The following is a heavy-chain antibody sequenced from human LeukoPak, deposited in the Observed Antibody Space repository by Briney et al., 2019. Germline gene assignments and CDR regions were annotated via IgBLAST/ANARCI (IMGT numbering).Heavy chain of an antibody. V-gene: IGHV3-30-3*01. D-gene: IGHD6-19*01. J-gene: IGHJ3*02. CDR2: ISYDGSNK. CDR1: GFTFSSYA. CDR3: ARSRAVEAAFDI. Sequence: GRSLRLSCAASGFTFSSYAMHWVRQAPGKGLEWVAVISYDGSNKYYADSVKGRFTISRDNSKNTLYLQMNSQRAEDTAVYYCARSRAVEAAFDIWGQGTMVTVSS.